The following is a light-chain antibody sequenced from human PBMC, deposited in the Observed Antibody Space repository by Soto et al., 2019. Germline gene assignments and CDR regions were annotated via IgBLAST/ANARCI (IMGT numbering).Light chain of an antibody. Sequence: QSALTQPRSVSGSPGQSVTISCTGTSSDVGAYNYVSWYQQHPGKAPKLIIYDVTKRPSGVPDRFSASKSGNTASLTISGLQAEDEADYYCCSYAGSQTWVFGGGTKVTV. J-gene: IGLJ3*02. CDR1: SSDVGAYNY. CDR3: CSYAGSQTWV. CDR2: DVT. V-gene: IGLV2-11*01.